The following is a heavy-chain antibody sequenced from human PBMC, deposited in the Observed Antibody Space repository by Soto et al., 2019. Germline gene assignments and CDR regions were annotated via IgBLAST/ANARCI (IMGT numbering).Heavy chain of an antibody. V-gene: IGHV4-34*01. D-gene: IGHD4-17*01. Sequence: SETLSLTCAVYGGSFSGYYWSWIRQPPGKGLEWIGEINHSGSTNYNPSLKSRVTISVDTSKNQFSLKLSSVTAADTAVYYCARGGFNYGDYVPNDYWGQGTLVTVSS. CDR3: ARGGFNYGDYVPNDY. CDR1: GGSFSGYY. CDR2: INHSGST. J-gene: IGHJ4*02.